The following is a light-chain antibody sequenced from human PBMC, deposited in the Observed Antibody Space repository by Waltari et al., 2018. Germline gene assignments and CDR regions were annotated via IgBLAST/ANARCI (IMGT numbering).Light chain of an antibody. CDR3: QQYYSTPPT. CDR2: CAS. J-gene: IGKJ2*01. Sequence: VMTQSPDSLAVSLGERATINCKSSKNLFDGPNNKNYFGWYQQKPGQPPKLLIYCASTRESGVPDRFSGSWSGTDFTLTISSLQAEDVAVYYCQQYYSTPPTFGQGTKLEIK. CDR1: KNLFDGPNNKNY. V-gene: IGKV4-1*01.